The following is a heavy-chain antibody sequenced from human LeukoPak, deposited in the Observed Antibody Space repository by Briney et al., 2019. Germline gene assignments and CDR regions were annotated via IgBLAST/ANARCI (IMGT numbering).Heavy chain of an antibody. J-gene: IGHJ6*02. CDR2: ISSSSNYI. CDR3: ARQTTAGTSFDV. D-gene: IGHD6-13*01. CDR1: GFTFSSYS. V-gene: IGHV3-21*01. Sequence: GGSLRLSCAASGFTFSSYSMNWVRQAPGKGLEWVSSISSSSNYIYYADSVKGRFTISRDNAKNSLYLQMNSLRAEDTAVYYCARQTTAGTSFDVWGQGTSVTVSS.